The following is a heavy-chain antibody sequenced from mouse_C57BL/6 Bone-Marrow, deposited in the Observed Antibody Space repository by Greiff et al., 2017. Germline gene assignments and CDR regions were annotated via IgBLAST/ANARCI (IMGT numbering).Heavy chain of an antibody. J-gene: IGHJ4*01. CDR3: ARHCYYDYDGYAMDY. D-gene: IGHD2-4*01. Sequence: EVKVVESGGDLVKPGGSLKLSCAASGFTFSSYGMSWVRQTPDKRLEWVATISSGGSYTYYPDSVKGRFTISRDNAKNTLYLQMSSLKSEDTAMYYCARHCYYDYDGYAMDYWGQGTSVTVSS. V-gene: IGHV5-6*01. CDR2: ISSGGSYT. CDR1: GFTFSSYG.